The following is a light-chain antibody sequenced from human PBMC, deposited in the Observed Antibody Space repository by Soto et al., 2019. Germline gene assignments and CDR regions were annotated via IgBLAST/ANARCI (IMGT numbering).Light chain of an antibody. CDR2: EGS. J-gene: IGLJ2*01. CDR3: CSSAGSSSHVV. V-gene: IGLV2-23*01. CDR1: SSDVGSYNL. Sequence: QSALTQPASVSGSPGQSITISCTGTSSDVGSYNLVSWYQQHPGKAPKLMIYEGSKRPSGVSNRFSGSKSGNTASLTISGLQAEDEADYYCCSSAGSSSHVVFGGGTQLTLL.